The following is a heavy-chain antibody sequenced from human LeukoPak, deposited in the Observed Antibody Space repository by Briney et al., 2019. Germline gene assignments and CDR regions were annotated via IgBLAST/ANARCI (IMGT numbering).Heavy chain of an antibody. Sequence: GGSLRLSCAASGFTFSSYAMHWVRQAPGKGLEWVAVISYDGSNKYYADSVKGRFTISRDNSKNTLYLQMSSLRAEDTAVYYCARVYGYSYGYGHPGSASPGAFDYWGQGTLVTVSS. CDR3: ARVYGYSYGYGHPGSASPGAFDY. CDR2: ISYDGSNK. CDR1: GFTFSSYA. J-gene: IGHJ4*02. V-gene: IGHV3-30*04. D-gene: IGHD5-18*01.